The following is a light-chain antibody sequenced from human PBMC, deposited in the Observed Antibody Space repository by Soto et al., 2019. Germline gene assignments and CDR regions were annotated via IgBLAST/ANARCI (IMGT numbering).Light chain of an antibody. J-gene: IGKJ4*01. V-gene: IGKV1-33*01. CDR3: MQALQTLT. CDR1: QDISNY. Sequence: DIQMTQSPSSLSASVGDRFTITCQASQDISNYLNWYQQKPGKAPKLLIYLGSNRASGVPDRFSGSGSGTDFTLKISRVEAEDVGVYYCMQALQTLTFGGGTKVDIK. CDR2: LGS.